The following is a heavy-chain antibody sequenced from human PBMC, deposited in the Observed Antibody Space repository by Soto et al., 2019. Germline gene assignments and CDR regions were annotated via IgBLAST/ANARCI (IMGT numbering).Heavy chain of an antibody. Sequence: QVQRVQSGAEVKKPGASVKVSCKDSGYTFSTYGISWVRQAPGQGLEWMGWINGYNGNTNYAPKLQGRITMTTDTSTTTAYMELRSLRSDDTAVYYCARMGDVPYYYSGMDVWGQGPTVTVSS. CDR2: INGYNGNT. V-gene: IGHV1-18*01. CDR1: GYTFSTYG. D-gene: IGHD3-16*01. CDR3: ARMGDVPYYYSGMDV. J-gene: IGHJ6*02.